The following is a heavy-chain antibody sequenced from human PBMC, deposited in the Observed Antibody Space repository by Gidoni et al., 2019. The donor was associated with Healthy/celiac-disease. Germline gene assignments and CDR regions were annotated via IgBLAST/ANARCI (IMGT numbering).Heavy chain of an antibody. CDR2: IKQDGSEK. CDR1: GCTFSSYW. D-gene: IGHD6-6*01. V-gene: IGHV3-7*03. Sequence: EVQLVESGGGLVQPGGSLRLSCAASGCTFSSYWMSWVRQAPGKGLEWVANIKQDGSEKYYVDSVKGRFTISRDNAKNSLYLQMNSLRAEDTAVYYCARIKRSIAVHWAFDIWGQGTMVTVSS. CDR3: ARIKRSIAVHWAFDI. J-gene: IGHJ3*02.